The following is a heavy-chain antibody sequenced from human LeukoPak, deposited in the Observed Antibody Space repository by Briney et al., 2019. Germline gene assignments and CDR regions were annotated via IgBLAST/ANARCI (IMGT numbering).Heavy chain of an antibody. D-gene: IGHD5-12*01. CDR2: IYSGGNT. CDR1: GFTVSSNS. Sequence: GGSLRLSCTVSGFTVSSNSMSWVRQAPGKGLEWVSFIYSGGNTHYSDSVKGRFTISRDNSKNTLYLQMNSLRADDTAVYYCAKGLAYTGYDYWFDAWGQGTLVTVSS. V-gene: IGHV3-53*01. J-gene: IGHJ5*02. CDR3: AKGLAYTGYDYWFDA.